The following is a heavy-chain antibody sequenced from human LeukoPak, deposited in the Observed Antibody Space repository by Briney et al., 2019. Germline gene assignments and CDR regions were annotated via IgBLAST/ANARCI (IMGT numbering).Heavy chain of an antibody. CDR3: AKGGYGDLVDY. D-gene: IGHD4-17*01. CDR2: ISGGGGST. Sequence: GGSLRLPCAASGFTFSSYAMSWVRQAPGKGLEWVSAISGGGGSTYYADSMEGRFTISRDNSKNTLSLQMDNLRAEDTALYYCAKGGYGDLVDYWGQGTLVTVSS. CDR1: GFTFSSYA. V-gene: IGHV3-23*01. J-gene: IGHJ4*02.